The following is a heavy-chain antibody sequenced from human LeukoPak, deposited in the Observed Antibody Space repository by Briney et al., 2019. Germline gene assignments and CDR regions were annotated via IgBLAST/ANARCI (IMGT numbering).Heavy chain of an antibody. CDR2: ISYDGDNG. V-gene: IGHV3-30-3*01. CDR1: VFTFSNFA. Sequence: GGSLRLSCAASVFTFSNFAMHLVRQAPGKGLEWVAVISYDGDNGYYADSVKGQFTISRDNSKNRLYLQMNSLRPEDTAMYYCARVRGGRSWYYYGMDVWGRGTTVTVSS. CDR3: ARVRGGRSWYYYGMDV. D-gene: IGHD3-16*01. J-gene: IGHJ6*02.